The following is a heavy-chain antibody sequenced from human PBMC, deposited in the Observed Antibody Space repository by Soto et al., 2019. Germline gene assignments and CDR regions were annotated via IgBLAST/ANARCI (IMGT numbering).Heavy chain of an antibody. CDR3: ASRSGYYDSSGLTFQH. CDR2: IYHSGST. D-gene: IGHD3-22*01. Sequence: QVQLQESGPGLVKPSGTLSLTCAVSGGSISSSNWWSLVRQPPGKVLEWIGEIYHSGSTNYNPSPKSRVTISVDQSKNQFYLKLSSVTAADTAVYYCASRSGYYDSSGLTFQHWGQGTLVTVSS. J-gene: IGHJ1*01. CDR1: GGSISSSNW. V-gene: IGHV4-4*02.